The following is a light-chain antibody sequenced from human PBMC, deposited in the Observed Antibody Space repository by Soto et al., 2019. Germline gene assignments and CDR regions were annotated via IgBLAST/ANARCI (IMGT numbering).Light chain of an antibody. CDR1: QAISNY. CDR2: AAS. CDR3: QQTYTYPNS. Sequence: DIQMTQSPSSLSASVGDRVTITCRSSQAISNYVSWYQQEPRKAPRLLIYAASSLQSGVPSRFSASGSGTDFTLTISGLQPEAFGTYFCQQTYTYPNSFGQGTKVEIK. V-gene: IGKV1-39*01. J-gene: IGKJ1*01.